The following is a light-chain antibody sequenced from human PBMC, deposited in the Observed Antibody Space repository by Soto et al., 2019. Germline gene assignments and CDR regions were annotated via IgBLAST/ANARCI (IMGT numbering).Light chain of an antibody. CDR3: QQYNDWPRT. J-gene: IGKJ1*01. CDR1: QSVSSN. V-gene: IGKV3-15*01. Sequence: EIVLTQSPATLSLSPGERATRSCRASQSVSSNLAWYQQKPGQAPRLLIYGASTRATGIPARFSVSGSGTEFTLTISSLQSEDFAVYYCQQYNDWPRTFGQGTKVDIK. CDR2: GAS.